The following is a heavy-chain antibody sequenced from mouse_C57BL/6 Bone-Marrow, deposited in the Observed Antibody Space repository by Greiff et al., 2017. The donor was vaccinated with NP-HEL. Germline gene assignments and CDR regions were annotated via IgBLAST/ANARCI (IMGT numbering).Heavy chain of an antibody. D-gene: IGHD2-12*01. CDR2: INPSNGGT. J-gene: IGHJ2*01. CDR3: ARGSYYSYDGITLFGC. V-gene: IGHV1-53*01. CDR1: GYTFTSYW. Sequence: QVQLQQPGTELVKPGASVKLSCKASGYTFTSYWMHWVKQRPGQGLEWIGNINPSNGGTNYNEKFKSKATLTVDKSSSTAYMQLSSLTSEDSAVYYCARGSYYSYDGITLFGCWGQGTTLTVSS.